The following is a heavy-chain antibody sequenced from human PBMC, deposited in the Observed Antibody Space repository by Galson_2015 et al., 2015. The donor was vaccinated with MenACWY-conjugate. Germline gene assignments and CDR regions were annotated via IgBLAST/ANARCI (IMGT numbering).Heavy chain of an antibody. CDR3: VRDGTADTPLLRPGY. CDR1: GLTSRTHR. D-gene: IGHD2-21*02. CDR2: ISGDSIYI. Sequence: SLRLSCAASGLTSRTHRMNWVRQAPGKGLEWVSSISGDSIYIFYADSVKGRFTISRDNAKNSLYLQMNSLRVEDTAVYYCVRDGTADTPLLRPGYWGQGTLVTVSS. V-gene: IGHV3-21*01. J-gene: IGHJ4*02.